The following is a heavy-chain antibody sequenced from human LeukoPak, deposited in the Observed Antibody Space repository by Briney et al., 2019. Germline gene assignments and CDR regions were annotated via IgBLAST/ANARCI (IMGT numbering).Heavy chain of an antibody. J-gene: IGHJ4*02. D-gene: IGHD3-22*01. Sequence: GGSLRLSCAASGFTFSSYSMNWVRQAPGKGLEWVSYISSSSSTIYYADSVKGRFTISRDNAKNSLYLQMNSLRAEDTAVYDCARVGQGDSSGLFDYWGQGTLVTVSS. CDR2: ISSSSSTI. CDR3: ARVGQGDSSGLFDY. V-gene: IGHV3-48*04. CDR1: GFTFSSYS.